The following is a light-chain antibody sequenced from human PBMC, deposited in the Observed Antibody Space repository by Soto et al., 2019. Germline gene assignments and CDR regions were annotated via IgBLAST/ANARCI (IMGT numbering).Light chain of an antibody. CDR2: STN. Sequence: QAVVTQEPSLTVSPGGTVTLTCAASTGAVTSSNYPNWFQQKPGQAPRALIYSTNHKYSWTPARFSGSLLGGKAALTLSGVQPEDEADYCCLLYYGGQLGVFGGGTKLTVL. CDR3: LLYYGGQLGV. V-gene: IGLV7-43*01. CDR1: TGAVTSSNY. J-gene: IGLJ2*01.